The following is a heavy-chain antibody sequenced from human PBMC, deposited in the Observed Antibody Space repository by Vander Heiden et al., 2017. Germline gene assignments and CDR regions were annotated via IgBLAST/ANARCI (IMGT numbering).Heavy chain of an antibody. CDR2: RKPDGSET. CDR1: EFTFTTDW. J-gene: IGHJ4*02. V-gene: IGHV3-7*01. CDR3: ARAMSSGWFGY. Sequence: EVQLVESGGGLVQPGGSLRLSCAASEFTFTTDWMTWVRQAPGKGLEWVANRKPDGSETYYVGSVKGRFTSSRDNAKNSLYLEMNSLRVEDTAVYYCARAMSSGWFGYWGQGTLVTVSS. D-gene: IGHD6-19*01.